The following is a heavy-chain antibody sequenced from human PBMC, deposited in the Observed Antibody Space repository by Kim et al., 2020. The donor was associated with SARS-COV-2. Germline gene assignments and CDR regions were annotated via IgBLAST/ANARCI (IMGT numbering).Heavy chain of an antibody. D-gene: IGHD6-6*01. Sequence: SRVTISVDTSKTQFSLKLSSVTAADTAVYYCARAAVIAARPIYYYYGMDVWGQGTTVTVSS. CDR3: ARAAVIAARPIYYYYGMDV. J-gene: IGHJ6*02. V-gene: IGHV4-34*01.